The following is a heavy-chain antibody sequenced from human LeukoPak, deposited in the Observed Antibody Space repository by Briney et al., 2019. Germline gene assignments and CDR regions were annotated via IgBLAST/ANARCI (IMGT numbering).Heavy chain of an antibody. CDR3: ATQPAAADVDY. D-gene: IGHD2-2*01. CDR2: IRQDGNEK. Sequence: GGSLRLSCAGPGFTFSSYWMSWVRQAPGKGLEWVANIRQDGNEKYYVDSVKGRFTISRDNAKKSLYLQMNSLRAEDTAVYYCATQPAAADVDYWGQGTLVTVSS. V-gene: IGHV3-7*03. J-gene: IGHJ4*02. CDR1: GFTFSSYW.